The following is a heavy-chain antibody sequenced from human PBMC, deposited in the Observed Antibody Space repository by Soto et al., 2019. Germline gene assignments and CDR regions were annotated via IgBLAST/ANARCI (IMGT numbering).Heavy chain of an antibody. J-gene: IGHJ5*02. CDR3: ARGARKLRFLEWFLNWFDP. CDR2: INHSGST. CDR1: GGSFSGYY. D-gene: IGHD3-3*01. V-gene: IGHV4-34*01. Sequence: PSETLSLTCAVYGGSFSGYYWSWIRQPPGKGLEWIGEINHSGSTNYNPSLKSRVTISVDTSKNQFSLKLSSVTAADTAVYYCARGARKLRFLEWFLNWFDPWGQGTLVTVSS.